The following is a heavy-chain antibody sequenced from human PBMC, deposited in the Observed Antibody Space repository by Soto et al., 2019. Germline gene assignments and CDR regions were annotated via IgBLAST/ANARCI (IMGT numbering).Heavy chain of an antibody. Sequence: QVQLVQSGAEVKKPGSSVKVSCKASGGTFSTFAISWVRQAPGQGPEWMGGIIPIFGTTNYAQKFQGRVTITADESTSTAYMELSSLRSEDTAIYYFARVSGSSSNWFDPLGQGTLVTVSS. D-gene: IGHD6-6*01. CDR1: GGTFSTFA. J-gene: IGHJ5*02. CDR2: IIPIFGTT. CDR3: ARVSGSSSNWFDP. V-gene: IGHV1-69*12.